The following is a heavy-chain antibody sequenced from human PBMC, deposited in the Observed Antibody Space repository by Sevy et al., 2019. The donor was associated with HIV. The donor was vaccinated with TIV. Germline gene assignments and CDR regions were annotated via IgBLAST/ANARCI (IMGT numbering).Heavy chain of an antibody. Sequence: GGSLRLSCAASGFTFSSYGMHWVRQAPGKGLEWVAVISYDGSNKYYADSVKGRFTSSRDNSKNTLYLQMNSLRAEDTAVYYCAKDLSRSGSYYVRYLFDYWGQGTLVTVSS. V-gene: IGHV3-30*18. CDR1: GFTFSSYG. J-gene: IGHJ4*02. D-gene: IGHD1-26*01. CDR2: ISYDGSNK. CDR3: AKDLSRSGSYYVRYLFDY.